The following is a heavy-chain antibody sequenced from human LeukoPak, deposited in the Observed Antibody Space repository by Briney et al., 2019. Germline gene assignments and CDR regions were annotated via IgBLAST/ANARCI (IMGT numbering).Heavy chain of an antibody. CDR2: IKQDGSEK. CDR1: GFTFSSCW. CDR3: AREGVYYDILTGHQAAAFDI. D-gene: IGHD3-9*01. J-gene: IGHJ3*02. V-gene: IGHV3-7*01. Sequence: GGSLRLSCAASGFTFSSCWMSWVRQAPGKGLEWVANIKQDGSEKYYVDSVKGRFTISRDNAKNSLYLQMNSLRAEDTAVYYCAREGVYYDILTGHQAAAFDIWGQGTMVTVSS.